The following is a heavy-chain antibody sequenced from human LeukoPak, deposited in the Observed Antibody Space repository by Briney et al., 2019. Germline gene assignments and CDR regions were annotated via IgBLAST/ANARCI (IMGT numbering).Heavy chain of an antibody. CDR2: ISGSGGST. V-gene: IGHV3-23*01. D-gene: IGHD3-10*01. J-gene: IGHJ4*02. CDR1: GFTFSSYA. Sequence: GSLRLSCAASGFTFSSYAMSWVRQAPGKGLEWVSAISGSGGSTYYADSVEGRFTISRDNSKNTLYLQMNSLRAEDTAVYYCAKAVVVRGDFDYWGQGTLVTVSS. CDR3: AKAVVVRGDFDY.